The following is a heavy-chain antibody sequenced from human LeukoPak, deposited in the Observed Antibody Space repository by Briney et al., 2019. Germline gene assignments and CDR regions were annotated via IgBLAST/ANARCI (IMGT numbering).Heavy chain of an antibody. CDR2: IYYSGST. CDR3: ASSYSSGWYVFDH. D-gene: IGHD6-19*01. V-gene: IGHV4-39*01. Sequence: SETLSLTCTVSGGSISSSSYYWGWIRQPPGKGLEWIGTIYYSGSTYYNPSLKSRVTISVDTSKNQFSLKLSSVTAADTAVYYCASSYSSGWYVFDHWGQGTPVTVSS. CDR1: GGSISSSSYY. J-gene: IGHJ4*02.